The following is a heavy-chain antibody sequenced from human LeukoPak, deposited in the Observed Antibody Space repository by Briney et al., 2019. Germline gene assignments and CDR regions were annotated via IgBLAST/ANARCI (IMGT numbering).Heavy chain of an antibody. CDR2: IIPIFGTA. J-gene: IGHJ6*02. V-gene: IGHV1-69*13. D-gene: IGHD5-12*01. Sequence: ASVKVSCKASGGTFSSYAISWVRQDPGQGLEWMGGIIPIFGTANYAQKFQGRVTITADESTSTAYMELSSLRSEDTAVYYCARYSGYDYYYYYGMDVWGQGTTVTVSS. CDR3: ARYSGYDYYYYYGMDV. CDR1: GGTFSSYA.